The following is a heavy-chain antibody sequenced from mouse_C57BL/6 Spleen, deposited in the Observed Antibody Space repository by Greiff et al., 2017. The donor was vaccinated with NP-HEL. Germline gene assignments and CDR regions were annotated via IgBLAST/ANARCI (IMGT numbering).Heavy chain of an antibody. CDR3: AREGWFLFFDY. CDR2: IYPGDGDT. CDR1: GYAFSSSW. J-gene: IGHJ2*01. D-gene: IGHD2-3*01. V-gene: IGHV1-82*01. Sequence: QVQLQQSGPELVKPGASVKISCKASGYAFSSSWMNWVKQRPGKGLEWIGRIYPGDGDTNYNGKFKGKATLTADKSSSTAYMQLSSLTSEDSAVYFCAREGWFLFFDYWGQGTTLTVSS.